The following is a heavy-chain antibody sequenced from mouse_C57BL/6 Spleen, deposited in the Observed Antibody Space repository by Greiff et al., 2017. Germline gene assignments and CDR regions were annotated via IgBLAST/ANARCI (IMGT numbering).Heavy chain of an antibody. CDR1: GFTFSDYG. CDR3: ARDGSSYLYYAMDY. CDR2: ISSGSGTI. D-gene: IGHD1-1*01. J-gene: IGHJ4*01. Sequence: VQLKESGGGLVKPGGSLKLSCAASGFTFSDYGMHWVRQAPEKGLEWVAYISSGSGTIYYADTVKGRFTISRDNAKNTLFLQMTSLRSEDTAMYYCARDGSSYLYYAMDYWGQGTSVTVSS. V-gene: IGHV5-17*01.